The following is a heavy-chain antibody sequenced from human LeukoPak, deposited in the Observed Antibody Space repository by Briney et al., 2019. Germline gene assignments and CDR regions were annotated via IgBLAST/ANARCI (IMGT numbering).Heavy chain of an antibody. V-gene: IGHV3-23*01. D-gene: IGHD3-16*02. Sequence: TYYADSVKGRFTISRDNSKNTLYLQMNSLRAEDTAVYYCSKGRFMITFGGVIVGYYFDYWGQGTLVTVSS. CDR3: SKGRFMITFGGVIVGYYFDY. J-gene: IGHJ4*02. CDR2: T.